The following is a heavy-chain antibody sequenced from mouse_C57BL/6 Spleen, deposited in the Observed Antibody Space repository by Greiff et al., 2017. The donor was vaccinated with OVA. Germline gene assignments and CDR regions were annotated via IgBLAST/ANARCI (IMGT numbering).Heavy chain of an antibody. CDR2: IDPETGGT. CDR1: GYTFTDYE. J-gene: IGHJ2*01. D-gene: IGHD3-3*01. Sequence: VQLQQSGAELVRPGASVTLSCKASGYTFTDYEMHWVKQTPVHGLEWIGAIDPETGGTAYNQKFKGKAILTADKSSSTAYMELRSLTSEDSAAYYCTRRGTGFDYWGQGTTLTVSS. CDR3: TRRGTGFDY. V-gene: IGHV1-15*01.